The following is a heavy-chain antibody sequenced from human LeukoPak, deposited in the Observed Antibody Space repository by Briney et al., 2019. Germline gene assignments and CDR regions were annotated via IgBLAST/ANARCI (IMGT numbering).Heavy chain of an antibody. Sequence: SETLSLTCAVYGVSFSGYYWSWIRQPPGKGLEWIGEINHSGSTNYNPSLKSRVNISVDTSKNQFSLKLSSVTAADTAVYYCASLYPGIAGWGQGTLVTVSS. D-gene: IGHD6-13*01. CDR2: INHSGST. CDR3: ASLYPGIAG. J-gene: IGHJ4*02. V-gene: IGHV4-34*01. CDR1: GVSFSGYY.